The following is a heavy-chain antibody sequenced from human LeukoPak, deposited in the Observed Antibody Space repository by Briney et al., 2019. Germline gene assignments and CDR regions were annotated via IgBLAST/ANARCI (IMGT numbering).Heavy chain of an antibody. D-gene: IGHD3-10*01. CDR1: GFTFSSYE. J-gene: IGHJ6*02. CDR3: ARVKGYYGSRSGMDV. CDR2: ISNSCSTI. V-gene: IGHV3-48*03. Sequence: GGSLRLSCAASGFTFSSYEMNWVRQAPGKGLEGVSYISNSCSTIYYADSLKGRFAISRDNAKNSLYLQMTSMRAEDTAVYYCARVKGYYGSRSGMDVWGQGTTVTVSS.